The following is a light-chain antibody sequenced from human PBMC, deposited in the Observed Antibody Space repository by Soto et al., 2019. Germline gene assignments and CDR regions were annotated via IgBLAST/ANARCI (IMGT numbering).Light chain of an antibody. CDR2: GAS. Sequence: EIVLTQSPDTLSLSPGERATLSCRASQRVSSSYLAWYQQKPGQAPRLLIYGASSRATGIPDRFSGSWSGTDFTLTISRLEPEDFAVYYGQQYGNSPPYTFGQGTNLEIK. J-gene: IGKJ2*01. V-gene: IGKV3-20*01. CDR3: QQYGNSPPYT. CDR1: QRVSSSY.